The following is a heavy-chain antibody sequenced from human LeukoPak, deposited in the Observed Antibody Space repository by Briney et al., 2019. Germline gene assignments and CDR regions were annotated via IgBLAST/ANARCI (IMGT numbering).Heavy chain of an antibody. V-gene: IGHV4-59*01. CDR1: DGSITSYY. CDR2: IYNSGST. J-gene: IGHJ2*01. CDR3: ARDKGPYWYFDL. Sequence: SETLSLTCTVSDGSITSYYWNWIRQPPGKGLEWIGNIYNSGSTDYNPSLKSRVTISVNTTKNQISLKLSSVTAADTAVYYCARDKGPYWYFDLWGRGTLVTVSS.